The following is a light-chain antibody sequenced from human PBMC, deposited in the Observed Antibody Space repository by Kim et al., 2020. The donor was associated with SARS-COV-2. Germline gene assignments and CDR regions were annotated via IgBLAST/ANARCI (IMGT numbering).Light chain of an antibody. CDR3: QVWDSGSDHWV. V-gene: IGLV3-21*04. J-gene: IGLJ3*02. CDR1: NVGTKS. CDR2: YDY. Sequence: SYELAQPPSVSVAPGKTASITCGGNNVGTKSVHWYQQKPGQAPVLVIYYDYNRPSGIPERFSGSNSGNTATLTISRVEAGDEADYYCQVWDSGSDHWVFGGGTQLTVL.